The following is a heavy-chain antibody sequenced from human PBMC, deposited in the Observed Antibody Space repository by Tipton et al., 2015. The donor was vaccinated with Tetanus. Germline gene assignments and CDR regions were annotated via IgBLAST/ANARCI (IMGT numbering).Heavy chain of an antibody. CDR2: ISPTGDET. CDR3: ARVGISQNAYSYVYHGLDV. V-gene: IGHV3-23*01. D-gene: IGHD5-18*01. J-gene: IGHJ6*02. Sequence: GSLRLSCAASGFTFSSDAMTWVRQAPGKGLEWVSAISPTGDETYYADSVKGRFTISRDNSKNTLYLEMNSLRAEDTAVYYCARVGISQNAYSYVYHGLDVWGQGTTVTVSS. CDR1: GFTFSSDA.